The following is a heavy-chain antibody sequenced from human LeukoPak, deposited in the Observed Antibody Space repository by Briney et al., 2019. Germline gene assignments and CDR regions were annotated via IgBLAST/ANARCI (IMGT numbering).Heavy chain of an antibody. V-gene: IGHV3-74*01. CDR2: ISSDESST. Sequence: GGSLRLSCAASGFTFSSYWMHWVRQAPGKGLVWVSRISSDESSTSYADSVKGRFTISRDNAKNTMYLQMNSLRAEDTAVYYCARGLQAARLAEADSWGQGTLVTVSS. J-gene: IGHJ5*02. D-gene: IGHD6-19*01. CDR3: ARGLQAARLAEADS. CDR1: GFTFSSYW.